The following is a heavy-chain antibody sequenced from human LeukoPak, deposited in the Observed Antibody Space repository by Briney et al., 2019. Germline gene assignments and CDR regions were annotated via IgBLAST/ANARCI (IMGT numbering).Heavy chain of an antibody. CDR2: IFSST. V-gene: IGHV3-53*01. Sequence: GGSLRLSCTVSGFTVSSNSMSWVRQAPGKGLEWVSFIFSSTHYSDSVKGRFTISRDNAKNSLYLQMNSLRAEDTAVYYCARGAYGSGSYGDNWFDPWGQGTLVTVSS. CDR1: GFTVSSNS. J-gene: IGHJ5*02. D-gene: IGHD3-10*01. CDR3: ARGAYGSGSYGDNWFDP.